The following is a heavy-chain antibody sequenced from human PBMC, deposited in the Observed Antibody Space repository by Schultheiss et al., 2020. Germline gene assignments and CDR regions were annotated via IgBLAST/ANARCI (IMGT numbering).Heavy chain of an antibody. CDR1: GFTFDDYG. J-gene: IGHJ5*02. D-gene: IGHD3-3*01. CDR3: ARDPRRGSYYDFWSGYYGNWFDP. Sequence: GGSLRLSCAASGFTFDDYGMSWVRQAPGKGLEWVSGINWNGGSTGYADSVKGRFTISRDNAKNSLYLQMNSLRAEDTALYYCARDPRRGSYYDFWSGYYGNWFDPWGQGTLVTVSA. V-gene: IGHV3-20*04. CDR2: INWNGGST.